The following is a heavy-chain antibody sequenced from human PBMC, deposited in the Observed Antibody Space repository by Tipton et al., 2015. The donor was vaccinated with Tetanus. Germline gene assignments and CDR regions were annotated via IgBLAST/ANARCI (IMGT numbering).Heavy chain of an antibody. CDR2: VYSSGST. D-gene: IGHD1-26*01. CDR3: ARDHRLSASYAGWFDP. CDR1: GGSISSYNYY. V-gene: IGHV4-61*01. J-gene: IGHJ5*02. Sequence: TLSLTCTVSGGSISSYNYYWSWIRQPPGKGLEWIGNVYSSGSTYYNPSLKGRVTISVDTSTTQFSLRLNSVTAADTAIYYCARDHRLSASYAGWFDPWGQGTLVTVSS.